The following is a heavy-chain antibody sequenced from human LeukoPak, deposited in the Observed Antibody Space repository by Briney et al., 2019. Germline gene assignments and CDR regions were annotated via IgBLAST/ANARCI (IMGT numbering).Heavy chain of an antibody. Sequence: SETLSLTCAVYVGSFSGYYWSWLRPPPGKGLEWIGEINHSGSTNYNPSLKSRVTISVDTSKNQFSLKLSSVTAADTAVYYCARGIVVVPAAMVNYFDYWGQGTLVTVSS. V-gene: IGHV4-34*01. CDR2: INHSGST. CDR1: VGSFSGYY. CDR3: ARGIVVVPAAMVNYFDY. J-gene: IGHJ4*02. D-gene: IGHD2-2*01.